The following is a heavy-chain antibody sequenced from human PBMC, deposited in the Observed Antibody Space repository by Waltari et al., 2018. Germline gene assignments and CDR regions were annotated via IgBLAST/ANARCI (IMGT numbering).Heavy chain of an antibody. Sequence: EVRLMESGGGLVQPGGSLRLSCVASGLGVTNHYMTWFRQAPGKGPEWVSIIYVGGGTYYADSVKGRFTVSRDSSANSLYLQMNNLRIDDTAVYYCARGSRLGGSVFWGQGTLVTVSS. CDR2: IYVGGGT. D-gene: IGHD3-16*01. CDR3: ARGSRLGGSVF. CDR1: GLGVTNHY. J-gene: IGHJ4*02. V-gene: IGHV3-66*02.